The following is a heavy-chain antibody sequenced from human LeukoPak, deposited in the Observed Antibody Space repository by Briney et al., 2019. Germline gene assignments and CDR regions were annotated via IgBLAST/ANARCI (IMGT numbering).Heavy chain of an antibody. CDR2: IIPILGIA. CDR3: ASVPPMEGGSPSGY. J-gene: IGHJ4*02. V-gene: IGHV1-69*04. CDR1: GYTFTSYG. D-gene: IGHD1-26*01. Sequence: ASVKVSCKASGYTFTSYGISWVRQAPGQGLEWMGRIIPILGIANYAQKFQGRVTITADKSTSTAYMELSSLRSEDTAVYYCASVPPMEGGSPSGYWGQGTLVTVSS.